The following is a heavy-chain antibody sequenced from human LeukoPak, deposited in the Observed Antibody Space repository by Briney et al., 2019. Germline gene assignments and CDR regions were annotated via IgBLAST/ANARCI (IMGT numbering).Heavy chain of an antibody. CDR1: GYTFTGYY. J-gene: IGHJ4*02. CDR3: ARDLGYYYDSSGYYRAPFFDY. D-gene: IGHD3-22*01. Sequence: GASVKVSCKASGYTFTGYYMHWVRQAPGQGLEWIGWINPNSGGTNYAQKFQGRVTMTRDTSISTAYMELSRLRSDDTAVYYCARDLGYYYDSSGYYRAPFFDYWGQGTLVTVSS. V-gene: IGHV1-2*02. CDR2: INPNSGGT.